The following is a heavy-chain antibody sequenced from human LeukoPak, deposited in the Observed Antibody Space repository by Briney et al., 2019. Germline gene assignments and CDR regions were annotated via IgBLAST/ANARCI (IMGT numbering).Heavy chain of an antibody. J-gene: IGHJ4*02. Sequence: GGSLRLSCAASGFTFSSYGMHWVRQAPGKGLEWVAVISYDGSNKYYADSVKGRFTISRDNSKNTLYLQMNSLRAEDTAVYYCAKGRAGFWSGYYIYWGQGTLVTVSS. V-gene: IGHV3-30*18. D-gene: IGHD3-3*01. CDR1: GFTFSSYG. CDR3: AKGRAGFWSGYYIY. CDR2: ISYDGSNK.